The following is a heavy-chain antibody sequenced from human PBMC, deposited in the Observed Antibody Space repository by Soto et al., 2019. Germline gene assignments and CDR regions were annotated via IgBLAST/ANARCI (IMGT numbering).Heavy chain of an antibody. CDR1: GGSISYYY. CDR3: VRGGYVHAFDY. J-gene: IGHJ4*02. CDR2: IYYSGNT. V-gene: IGHV4-59*01. D-gene: IGHD5-12*01. Sequence: TLSLTCTVSGGSISYYYWGWIWQPPGKGLEWIGSIYYSGNTHYNPSLKSQVTISADTSMNQFSLNLDSVTAVDSAVYYCVRGGYVHAFDYWGQGALVTVSS.